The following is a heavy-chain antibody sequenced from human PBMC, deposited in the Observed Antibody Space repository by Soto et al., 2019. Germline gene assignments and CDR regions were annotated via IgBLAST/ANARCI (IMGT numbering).Heavy chain of an antibody. CDR3: ARAAGIPSFTTVKVRGNYYLDY. V-gene: IGHV1-18*01. J-gene: IGHJ4*02. CDR2: ISAYNGNT. CDR1: GYTFTSYG. Sequence: ASVKVSCKASGYTFTSYGISWVRQAPGQGLEWMGWISAYNGNTNYAQKLQGRVTMTTDTSTSTAYMELRSLRSDDTAVYYCARAAGIPSFTTVKVRGNYYLDYWGQGTLVTVSS. D-gene: IGHD3-10*01.